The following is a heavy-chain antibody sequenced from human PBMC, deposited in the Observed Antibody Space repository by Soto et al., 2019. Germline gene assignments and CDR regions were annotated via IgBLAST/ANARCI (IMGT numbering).Heavy chain of an antibody. CDR2: ISYDGSNK. Sequence: AGGSLRLSCAASGFTFSSYGMHWVRQAPGKGLEWVAVISYDGSNKYYADSVKGRFTISRDNSKNTLYLQMNSLRAEDTAVYYCAKGAKYYDFWSGYYTWSPLFNWGQGTLVTVSS. V-gene: IGHV3-30*18. D-gene: IGHD3-3*01. CDR3: AKGAKYYDFWSGYYTWSPLFN. J-gene: IGHJ4*02. CDR1: GFTFSSYG.